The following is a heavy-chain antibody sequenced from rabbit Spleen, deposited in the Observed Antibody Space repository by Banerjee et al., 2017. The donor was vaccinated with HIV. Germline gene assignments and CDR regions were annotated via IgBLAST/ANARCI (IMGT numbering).Heavy chain of an antibody. V-gene: IGHV1S43*01. D-gene: IGHD4-1*01. CDR3: ARNANGGWDL. CDR1: GFSFSSGYY. CDR2: IYPVFGIT. Sequence: QEQLVESGGGLVQPGASLTLTCTASGFSFSSGYYMCWVRQAPGKGLEWIGDIYPVFGITNYANWVKGRFTISSDNAQNTVDLQMNSLTPADTATYFCARNANGGWDLWGPGTLVTVS. J-gene: IGHJ6*01.